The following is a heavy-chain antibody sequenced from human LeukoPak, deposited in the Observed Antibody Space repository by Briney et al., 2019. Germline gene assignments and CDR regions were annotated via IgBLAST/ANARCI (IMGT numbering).Heavy chain of an antibody. D-gene: IGHD3-3*01. CDR3: ARGVKIFGVGRATRRNWFDP. V-gene: IGHV4-34*01. Sequence: PSETQSLTCAVYGGSFSGYYWSWIRQPPGKGLEWIGEINHSGSTNYNPSLKSRVTISVDTSKNQFSLKLSSVTAADTAVYYCARGVKIFGVGRATRRNWFDPWGQGTLVTVSS. CDR1: GGSFSGYY. CDR2: INHSGST. J-gene: IGHJ5*02.